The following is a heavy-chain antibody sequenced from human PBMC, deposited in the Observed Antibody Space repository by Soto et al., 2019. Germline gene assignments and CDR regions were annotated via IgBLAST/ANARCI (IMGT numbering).Heavy chain of an antibody. D-gene: IGHD3-9*01. Sequence: SETLSLTCTVSGGSISSSSYYWGWIRQPPGKGLEWIGSIYYSGSTYYNPSLKSRVTISVDTSKNQFSLKLSSVSAADTAVYYCARHWGRYFDWLPLTWFDPWGQGTLVTVSS. J-gene: IGHJ5*02. CDR3: ARHWGRYFDWLPLTWFDP. V-gene: IGHV4-39*01. CDR1: GGSISSSSYY. CDR2: IYYSGST.